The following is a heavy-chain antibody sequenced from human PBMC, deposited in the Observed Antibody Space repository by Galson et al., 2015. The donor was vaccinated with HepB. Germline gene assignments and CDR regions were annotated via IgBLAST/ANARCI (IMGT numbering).Heavy chain of an antibody. CDR2: ISSSSSYI. Sequence: SLRLSCAASGFTFSSYSMNWVRQAPGKGLEWVSSISSSSSYIYYADSVKGRFTISRDNAKNSLYLQMNSLRAEDTAVYYCARDPFVSRIVVVPAAMGNGRFDYWGQGTLVTVSS. D-gene: IGHD2-2*01. CDR1: GFTFSSYS. V-gene: IGHV3-21*01. CDR3: ARDPFVSRIVVVPAAMGNGRFDY. J-gene: IGHJ4*02.